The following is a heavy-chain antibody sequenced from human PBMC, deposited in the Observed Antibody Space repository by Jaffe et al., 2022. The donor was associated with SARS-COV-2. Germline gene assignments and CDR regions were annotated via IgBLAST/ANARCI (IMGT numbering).Heavy chain of an antibody. J-gene: IGHJ4*02. V-gene: IGHV3-15*01. CDR1: GFTLNNAE. CDR2: FNSKTANGAT. Sequence: VQVVDSGGGLVKPGGSLRLSCEASGFTLNNAEVTWIRQAPGKGLEWVAHFNSKTANGATDYAAPVRGRFALSRDDSKNTLYLQMSSLNTEDTALYYCTTGHAGCWGQGTLVTVSS. CDR3: TTGHAGC. D-gene: IGHD2-8*01.